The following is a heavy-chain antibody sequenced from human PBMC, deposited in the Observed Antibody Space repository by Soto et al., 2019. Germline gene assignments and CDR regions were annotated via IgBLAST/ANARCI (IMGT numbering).Heavy chain of an antibody. CDR3: ARGPPRYYYGSGSYSGAY. CDR1: GGSFSGYY. Sequence: SETLSLTCAVYGGSFSGYYWSWIRQPPGKGLEWIGEINHSGSTNYNPSLKSRVTISVDTSKNQFSLKLSSVTAADTAVYYCARGPPRYYYGSGSYSGAYWGQGTLVTVSS. J-gene: IGHJ4*02. V-gene: IGHV4-34*01. D-gene: IGHD3-10*01. CDR2: INHSGST.